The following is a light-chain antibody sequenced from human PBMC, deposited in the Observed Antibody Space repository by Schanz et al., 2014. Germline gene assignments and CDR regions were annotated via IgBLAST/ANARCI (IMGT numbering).Light chain of an antibody. Sequence: QSALTQPPSASGSPGQSVTISCTGTSSDVGGYSFVSWYQQHPGKAPKLLIYGVNKRPSGVPDRFSGSKSGNTASLTVSGLQAEDEADYYCAAWDDSLDAYVFGSGTKLTVL. CDR1: SSDVGGYSF. CDR2: GVN. J-gene: IGLJ1*01. V-gene: IGLV2-8*01. CDR3: AAWDDSLDAYV.